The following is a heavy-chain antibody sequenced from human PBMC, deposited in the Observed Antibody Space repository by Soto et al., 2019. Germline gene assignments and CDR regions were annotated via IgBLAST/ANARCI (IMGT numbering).Heavy chain of an antibody. CDR1: GGTFSSDA. J-gene: IGHJ1*01. CDR3: ARGGSGDYGYFQH. CDR2: IIPIFGTA. V-gene: IGHV1-69*01. D-gene: IGHD4-17*01. Sequence: QVQLVQSGAEVKKPGSSVKVSCTASGGTFSSDAISWVRPAPGQGLEWMGGIIPIFGTANYAQKFQGRGTITADESTSTAYMELSSLRSEDTAVYYCARGGSGDYGYFQHWGQGTLVTGSS.